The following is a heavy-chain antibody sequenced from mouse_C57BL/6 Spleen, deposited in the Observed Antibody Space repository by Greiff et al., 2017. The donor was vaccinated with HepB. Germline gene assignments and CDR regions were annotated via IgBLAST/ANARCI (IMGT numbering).Heavy chain of an antibody. Sequence: QVQLQQPGAELVMPGASVKLSCKASGYTFTSYWLHWVKQRPGQGLEWIGEIDPSDSYTNYNQKVKGKSTLTVDKSSSTAYMQLSSLTSEDSAVYYCARGALGFRGAMDYWGQGTSVTVSS. J-gene: IGHJ4*01. V-gene: IGHV1-69*01. CDR2: IDPSDSYT. CDR3: ARGALGFRGAMDY. D-gene: IGHD3-1*01. CDR1: GYTFTSYW.